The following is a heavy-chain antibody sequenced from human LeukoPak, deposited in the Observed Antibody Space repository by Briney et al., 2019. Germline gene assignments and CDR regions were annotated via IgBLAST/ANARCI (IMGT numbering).Heavy chain of an antibody. Sequence: GGSLRLSCVASGFSFSSYVMRWVRQAPGKGLEWVSSIDAGHTTYYAASVKGRFTISRDNSENTLYLQMSSLRPEDTAVYYCVKDRWVDHWGQGTLVTVSS. CDR3: VKDRWVDH. D-gene: IGHD6-13*01. J-gene: IGHJ4*02. CDR2: IDAGHTT. V-gene: IGHV3-23*01. CDR1: GFSFSSYV.